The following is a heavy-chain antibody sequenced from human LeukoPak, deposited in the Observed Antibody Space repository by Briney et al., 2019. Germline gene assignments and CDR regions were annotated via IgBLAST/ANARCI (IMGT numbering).Heavy chain of an antibody. CDR3: AKDNYYDSSGYYPYAFDI. CDR1: GFTFDDYA. J-gene: IGHJ3*02. D-gene: IGHD3-22*01. Sequence: GRSLRLSCAASGFTFDDYAMHWVRQAPAKGLEWVSGISWNSGSIGYGDCVKGRFHISRDNAKNSLYLQMNSLRAEDTALYYCAKDNYYDSSGYYPYAFDIWGQGTMVTVSS. CDR2: ISWNSGSI. V-gene: IGHV3-9*01.